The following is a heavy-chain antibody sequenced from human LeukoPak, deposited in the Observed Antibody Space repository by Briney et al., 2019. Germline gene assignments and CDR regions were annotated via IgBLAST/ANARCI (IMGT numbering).Heavy chain of an antibody. CDR2: IYSGGST. D-gene: IGHD2-15*01. V-gene: IGHV3-66*01. CDR1: GFTVSSNF. Sequence: PXGSLRLSCAASGFTVSSNFMSWVRQAXGKGLEWVSVIYSGGSTYYSDSVKGRFTISRDNSKNTLYLQMNSLRAEDTAVYYCARDQARRYCSGGSCYSYYGMDVWGQGTTVTVSS. CDR3: ARDQARRYCSGGSCYSYYGMDV. J-gene: IGHJ6*02.